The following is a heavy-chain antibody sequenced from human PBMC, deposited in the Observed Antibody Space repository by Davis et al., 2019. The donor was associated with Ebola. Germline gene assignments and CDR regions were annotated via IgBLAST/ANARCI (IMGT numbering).Heavy chain of an antibody. D-gene: IGHD1/OR15-1a*01. J-gene: IGHJ6*02. V-gene: IGHV5-51*01. Sequence: GGSLRLSCKGSGYRFTNYWIAWVRQMPGRGLECMAIMYPDDGDTTYSPAFQGQVTVSAAKSINTAYLQWDSLKPSDTAMYYCARLREGFCGTGTCDEHYHALDVWGQGATVTVSS. CDR1: GYRFTNYW. CDR3: ARLREGFCGTGTCDEHYHALDV. CDR2: MYPDDGDT.